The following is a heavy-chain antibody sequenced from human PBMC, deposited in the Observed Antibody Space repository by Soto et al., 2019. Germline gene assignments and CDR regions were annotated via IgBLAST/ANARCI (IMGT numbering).Heavy chain of an antibody. CDR2: IYYSGST. CDR1: GGSISSGGYY. Sequence: SETLSLTCTVSGGSISSGGYYWSWIRQHPGKGLEWIGYIYYSGSTYYNPSLKSRVTISVDTSKNQFSLKLSSVTAADTAVYYCARSSGMYYYDSSRDFYFDYWGQGTLVTVSS. J-gene: IGHJ4*02. CDR3: ARSSGMYYYDSSRDFYFDY. V-gene: IGHV4-31*02. D-gene: IGHD3-22*01.